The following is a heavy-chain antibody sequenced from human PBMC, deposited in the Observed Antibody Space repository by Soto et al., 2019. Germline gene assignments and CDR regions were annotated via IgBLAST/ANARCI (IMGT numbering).Heavy chain of an antibody. Sequence: PGGSLRLSFAASGFTFSIYGMHWVLQAPGKGLEWVAVISYDGSNKYYADSVKGRFTISRDNSKNTLYLQMNSLRAEDTAVYYCAKDYRQQLVPHIDYWGQGTLVTVSS. CDR3: AKDYRQQLVPHIDY. V-gene: IGHV3-30*18. CDR1: GFTFSIYG. J-gene: IGHJ4*02. CDR2: ISYDGSNK. D-gene: IGHD6-13*01.